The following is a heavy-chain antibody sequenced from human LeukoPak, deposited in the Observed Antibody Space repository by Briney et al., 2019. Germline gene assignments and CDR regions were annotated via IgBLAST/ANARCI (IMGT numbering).Heavy chain of an antibody. D-gene: IGHD6-19*01. V-gene: IGHV4-59*01. J-gene: IGHJ4*02. CDR2: IYYSGST. Sequence: SETLSLTCTVSGGSINSYYWSWIRQPPGKGLEWIGYIYYSGSTNYNPSLKSRVTISVDTSKNQFSLKLSSVTAADTAVYYCAGSIAVAASEIDYWGQGTLVTVSS. CDR1: GGSINSYY. CDR3: AGSIAVAASEIDY.